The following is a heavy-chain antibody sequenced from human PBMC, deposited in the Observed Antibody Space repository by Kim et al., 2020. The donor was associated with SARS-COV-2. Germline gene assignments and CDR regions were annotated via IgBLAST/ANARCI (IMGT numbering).Heavy chain of an antibody. D-gene: IGHD5-12*01. CDR2: INPNSGGT. CDR1: GYTFTGYY. Sequence: ASVKVSCKASGYTFTGYYMHWVRQAPGQGLEWMGRINPNSGGTNYAQKFQGRVTMTRDTSISTAYMELSRLRSDDTAVYYCARGDGRDGYNYGFDPWGQGTLVTVSS. V-gene: IGHV1-2*06. CDR3: ARGDGRDGYNYGFDP. J-gene: IGHJ5*02.